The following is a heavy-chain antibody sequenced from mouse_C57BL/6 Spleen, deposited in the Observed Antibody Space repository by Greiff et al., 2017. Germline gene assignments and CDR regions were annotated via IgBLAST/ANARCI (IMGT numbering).Heavy chain of an antibody. CDR2: IWGVGST. D-gene: IGHD3-2*02. CDR1: GFSLTSYG. V-gene: IGHV2-6*01. Sequence: QVQLKQSGPGLVAPSQSLSITCTVSGFSLTSYGVDWVRQSPGKGLEWLGVIWGVGSTNYNSALKSRLSISKDNSKSQVFLKMNSLQTDDTAMYYCARDSSGPGHYAMDYWGQGTSVTVSS. CDR3: ARDSSGPGHYAMDY. J-gene: IGHJ4*01.